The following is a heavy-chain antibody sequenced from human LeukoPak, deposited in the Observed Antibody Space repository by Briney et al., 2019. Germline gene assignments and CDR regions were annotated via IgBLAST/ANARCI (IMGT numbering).Heavy chain of an antibody. CDR1: GFTFSSYG. J-gene: IGHJ4*02. CDR3: ASIVVVVAPADY. Sequence: PGGSLRLSCAASGFTFSSYGMHWVRQAPGKGLEWVAFIRYDGSNKYYADSVKGRFTISRDNSKNTLYLQMNSLRAEDTAVYYCASIVVVVAPADYWAQEPLSTVSS. CDR2: IRYDGSNK. D-gene: IGHD2-15*01. V-gene: IGHV3-30*02.